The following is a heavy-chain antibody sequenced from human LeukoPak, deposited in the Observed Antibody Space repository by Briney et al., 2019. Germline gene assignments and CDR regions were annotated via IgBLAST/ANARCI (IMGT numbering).Heavy chain of an antibody. CDR2: TWYDRSNQ. J-gene: IGHJ5*02. Sequence: GGSLRLSCVASGFTLSSYAMHWVRQAPGKGLEWVAGTWYDRSNQYNTASVKGRFTISRDNSKNTLYLLMNSLRAEDTAVYYCARDRTVAGGWFDPWGQGTLVTVSS. D-gene: IGHD6-19*01. V-gene: IGHV3-33*01. CDR1: GFTLSSYA. CDR3: ARDRTVAGGWFDP.